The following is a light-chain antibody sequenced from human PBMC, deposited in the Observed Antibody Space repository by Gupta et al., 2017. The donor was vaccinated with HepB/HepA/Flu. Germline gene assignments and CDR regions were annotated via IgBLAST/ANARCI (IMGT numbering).Light chain of an antibody. V-gene: IGKV3-11*01. CDR3: QQRSNWPPLT. CDR1: QSVSSY. Sequence: EIVLTQSPATLSLSPGERATLSCRASQSVSSYLAWYQQKPGQAPRLLIYDASNRDTGIPARFRGSGYGKYFTLTISSREPEDFAVYYCQQRSNWPPLTFGHGTKVDIK. J-gene: IGKJ3*01. CDR2: DAS.